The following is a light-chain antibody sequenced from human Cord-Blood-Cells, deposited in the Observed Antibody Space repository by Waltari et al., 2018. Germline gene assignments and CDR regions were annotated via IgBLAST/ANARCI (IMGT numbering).Light chain of an antibody. CDR3: QQRSNWIT. CDR1: QSVRSY. CDR2: DAS. J-gene: IGKJ5*01. V-gene: IGKV3-11*01. Sequence: EIVLTQSPATLYLSPGERATISCRASQSVRSYLAWYQHKPGHAPRLLIYDASNRATGIPARFSGSGSGTDFTLTISSLEPEDFAVYYCQQRSNWITFGQGTRLEIK.